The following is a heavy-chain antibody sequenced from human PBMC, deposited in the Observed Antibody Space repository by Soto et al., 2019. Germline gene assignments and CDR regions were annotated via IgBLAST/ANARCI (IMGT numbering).Heavy chain of an antibody. CDR2: INHSGST. Sequence: SETLSLTCAVYGGSFSGYYWSWIRQPPGKGLEWIGEINHSGSTNYNPSLKSRVTISVDTSKNQFSLKLSSVTAADTAVYYCARSAEYQLLAYFDYWGQGTLVTVSS. V-gene: IGHV4-34*01. CDR3: ARSAEYQLLAYFDY. J-gene: IGHJ4*02. CDR1: GGSFSGYY. D-gene: IGHD2-2*01.